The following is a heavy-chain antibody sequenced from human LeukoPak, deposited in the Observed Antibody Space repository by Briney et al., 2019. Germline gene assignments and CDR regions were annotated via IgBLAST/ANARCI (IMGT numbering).Heavy chain of an antibody. CDR1: GYTFTSYD. CDR2: MNPNSGNT. Sequence: AASVKVSCKASGYTFTSYDINWVRQATGQGLEWMGWMNPNSGNTGYAQKFQGRVTITRNTSISRAYMELGSLRSEDTAVYYCGRKYSRGGIRWFDPWGQGTLVTVSS. J-gene: IGHJ5*02. CDR3: GRKYSRGGIRWFDP. V-gene: IGHV1-8*03. D-gene: IGHD6-19*01.